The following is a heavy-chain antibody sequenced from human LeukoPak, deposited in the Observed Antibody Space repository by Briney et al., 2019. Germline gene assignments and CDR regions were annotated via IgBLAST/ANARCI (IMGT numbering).Heavy chain of an antibody. CDR3: AKDRSSSGWYSDY. V-gene: IGHV3-23*01. J-gene: IGHJ4*02. CDR2: ISGSGGST. Sequence: PGGSLRLSCAASGFTFSSYGMSWVRQAPGKGLEWVSAISGSGGSTYYADSVKGRFTISRDNSKNTLYLQMNGLRAEDTAVYYCAKDRSSSGWYSDYWGQGTLVTVSS. D-gene: IGHD6-19*01. CDR1: GFTFSSYG.